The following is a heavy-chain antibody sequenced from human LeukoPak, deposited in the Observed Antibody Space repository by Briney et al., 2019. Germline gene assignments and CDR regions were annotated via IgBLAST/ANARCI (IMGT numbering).Heavy chain of an antibody. D-gene: IGHD2-15*01. Sequence: GASVKVSCKASGYTFTSYGISWVRQAPGQGLEWMGWISAYNGNTNYAQKLQGRVTMTTDTSTSTAYMELRSLRSDDTAVYYCARSPRVFRCYSSERACSLGWWGQGTLVTVSS. V-gene: IGHV1-18*01. CDR3: ARSPRVFRCYSSERACSLGW. CDR1: GYTFTSYG. CDR2: ISAYNGNT. J-gene: IGHJ4*02.